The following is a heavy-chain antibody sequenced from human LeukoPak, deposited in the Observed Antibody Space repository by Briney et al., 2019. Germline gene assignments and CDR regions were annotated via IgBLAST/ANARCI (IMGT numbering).Heavy chain of an antibody. Sequence: GGSLRLSCAASGFTVSSNYMSWVRQAPGKGLEWVSVIYSGGSTYYADSVKGRFTISKDNSKNTLYLQMNSLRAEDTAVYYCARVVDTAFDYWGQGTLVTVSS. J-gene: IGHJ4*02. D-gene: IGHD5-18*01. V-gene: IGHV3-66*01. CDR3: ARVVDTAFDY. CDR2: IYSGGST. CDR1: GFTVSSNY.